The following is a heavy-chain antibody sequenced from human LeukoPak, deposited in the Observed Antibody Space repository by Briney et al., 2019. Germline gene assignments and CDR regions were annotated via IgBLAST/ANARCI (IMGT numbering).Heavy chain of an antibody. Sequence: GGSLRLSCAASGLTVSSNYMSWVRQAPGKGLEWVSVLYSDGSTYYADSVKGRFTISRDNSKNTLYLQMNSLRAEDTAVYFCARRPDYGGTPTFDYWGQGTLATVSS. CDR1: GLTVSSNY. CDR2: LYSDGST. CDR3: ARRPDYGGTPTFDY. V-gene: IGHV3-66*01. J-gene: IGHJ4*02. D-gene: IGHD4-23*01.